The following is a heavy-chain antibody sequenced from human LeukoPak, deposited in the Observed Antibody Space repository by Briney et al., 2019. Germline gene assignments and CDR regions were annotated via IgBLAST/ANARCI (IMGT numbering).Heavy chain of an antibody. J-gene: IGHJ5*02. CDR2: IYYSGST. Sequence: SQTLSLTCTVSGGSMSSGGYYWSWIRQHPGKGLEWMGYIYYSGSTYYNPSLKSRVTISVDTSKNQFSLKLSSVTAADTAVYYCAREVVPAAIRDLRWFDPWGQGTLVTVSS. CDR3: AREVVPAAIRDLRWFDP. CDR1: GGSMSSGGYY. D-gene: IGHD2-2*01. V-gene: IGHV4-31*03.